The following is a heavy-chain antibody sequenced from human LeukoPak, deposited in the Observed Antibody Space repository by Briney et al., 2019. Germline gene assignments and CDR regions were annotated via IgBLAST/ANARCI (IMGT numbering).Heavy chain of an antibody. V-gene: IGHV3-53*01. CDR3: ARGSRGFDP. Sequence: TGGSLRLSCAASGFAVSSNDMSWVRQAPAKGLEWISVIDSGGSTYNADSVKGRFTISRDNSKNILYLQMNSLRADDTAVYYCARGSRGFDPWGQGTLVTVSS. J-gene: IGHJ5*02. CDR2: IDSGGST. CDR1: GFAVSSND.